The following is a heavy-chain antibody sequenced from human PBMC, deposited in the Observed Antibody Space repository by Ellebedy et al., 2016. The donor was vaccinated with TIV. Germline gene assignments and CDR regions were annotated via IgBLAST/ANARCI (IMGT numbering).Heavy chain of an antibody. CDR3: VREAERIRGVITFEY. J-gene: IGHJ4*02. D-gene: IGHD3-10*01. CDR1: GYTFTTYG. CDR2: ISAYYGTT. Sequence: AASVKVSCKASGYTFTTYGISWLRQAPGHGLEWMGWISAYYGTTNYAQKFQNRVTLTRDTSTSTAYMELRSLTSDDTAVYYCVREAERIRGVITFEYWGQGTPVNVSS. V-gene: IGHV1-18*04.